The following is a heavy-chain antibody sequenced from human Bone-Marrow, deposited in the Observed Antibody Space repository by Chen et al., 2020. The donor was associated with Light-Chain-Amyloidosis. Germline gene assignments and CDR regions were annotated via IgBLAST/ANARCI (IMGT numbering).Heavy chain of an antibody. J-gene: IGHJ1*01. Sequence: EVQLVESGGGLVRPGGSLRLSCAASGFTVSDYWMQWVRQAPGTGPVCVSLIESDGTIAYAESVEGRFTISRDNAGNTLYLQMNSLRAEDTAVYYCARGHGVSHWGQGTLVTVSS. V-gene: IGHV3-74*01. CDR1: GFTVSDYW. CDR2: IESDGTI. CDR3: ARGHGVSH.